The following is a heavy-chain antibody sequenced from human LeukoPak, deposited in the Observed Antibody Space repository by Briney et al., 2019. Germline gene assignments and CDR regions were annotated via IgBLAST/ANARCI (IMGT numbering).Heavy chain of an antibody. D-gene: IGHD3-22*01. V-gene: IGHV4-61*02. CDR1: GGSITSGSYY. Sequence: TSETLSLTCTVSGGSITSGSYYWSWIRQPAGKGLQWIGRIYTSGSTNYNPSLKSRVTISVDTSKNQFSLKLSSVTAADTAVYYCARGVGYYDSSGQNWFDPWGQGTLVTVSS. J-gene: IGHJ5*02. CDR2: IYTSGST. CDR3: ARGVGYYDSSGQNWFDP.